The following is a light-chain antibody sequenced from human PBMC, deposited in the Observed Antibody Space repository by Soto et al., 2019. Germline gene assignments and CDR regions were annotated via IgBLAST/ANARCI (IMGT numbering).Light chain of an antibody. V-gene: IGLV2-14*01. Sequence: QSVLTQPASVSGSPGQSITISCTGTSSDVGGYNYVSWYQQHPGKAPKLMIYDVSNRPSGVSNRFSGSKSGNTASLTIYGLQAEDEADYYCSSYTSSSTLEVGGGTKLTVL. CDR2: DVS. J-gene: IGLJ2*01. CDR3: SSYTSSSTLE. CDR1: SSDVGGYNY.